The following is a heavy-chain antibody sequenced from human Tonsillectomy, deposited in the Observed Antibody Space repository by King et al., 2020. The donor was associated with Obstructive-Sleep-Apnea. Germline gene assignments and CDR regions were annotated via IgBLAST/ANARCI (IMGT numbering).Heavy chain of an antibody. CDR1: GYTFTSFD. CDR3: ARGLGYGGYHPLDS. J-gene: IGHJ4*02. Sequence: VQLVESGAEVKKPGASVKVSCKASGYTFTSFDINWVRQATGEGLEWMGWMNPNSGHTGNAQKFQDRLTMTRSTSISTAYMELSSLTSDDTAVYYCARGLGYGGYHPLDSWGQGTLVTVSS. CDR2: MNPNSGHT. V-gene: IGHV1-8*01. D-gene: IGHD5-12*01.